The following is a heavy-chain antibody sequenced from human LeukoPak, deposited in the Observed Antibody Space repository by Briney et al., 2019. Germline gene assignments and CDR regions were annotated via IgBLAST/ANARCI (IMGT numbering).Heavy chain of an antibody. J-gene: IGHJ5*02. CDR2: IIPIFGTA. CDR1: GYTFTGYY. V-gene: IGHV1-69*13. D-gene: IGHD1-26*01. Sequence: SVKVSCKASGYTFTGYYMHWVRQAPGQGLEWMGGIIPIFGTANYAQKFQGRVTITADESTSTAYMELSSLRSEDTAVYYCARGYYRPFDPRGQGTLVTVSS. CDR3: ARGYYRPFDP.